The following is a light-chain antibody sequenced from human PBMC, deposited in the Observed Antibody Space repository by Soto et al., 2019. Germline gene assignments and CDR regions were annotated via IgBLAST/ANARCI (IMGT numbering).Light chain of an antibody. V-gene: IGKV4-1*01. J-gene: IGKJ1*01. CDR2: WAS. CDR1: QSVLYSSNNKNY. Sequence: DIVMTQSPDSLAVSLGERATIHCKSSQSVLYSSNNKNYLAWYQQKPRQPPKLLIYWASTRESGVPDRFSGSGSGTDFTLAISSLQAEDVAFYYRQQYYSTPLAFGQGTEVEIK. CDR3: QQYYSTPLA.